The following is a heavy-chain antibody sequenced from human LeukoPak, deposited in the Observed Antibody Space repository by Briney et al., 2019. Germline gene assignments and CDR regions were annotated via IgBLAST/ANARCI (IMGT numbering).Heavy chain of an antibody. V-gene: IGHV3-30*18. CDR1: GFTFDNYG. D-gene: IGHD2-2*01. J-gene: IGHJ4*02. Sequence: GGSLRLSCAASGFTFDNYGMHWVRQAPGKGLEWVAVISYDGRNIHYPDSVKGRFTISRDISTDTPWLQMDSLKTEDTAVYYCAKGPLRGTAAAIDYWGQGTLVTVSS. CDR3: AKGPLRGTAAAIDY. CDR2: ISYDGRNI.